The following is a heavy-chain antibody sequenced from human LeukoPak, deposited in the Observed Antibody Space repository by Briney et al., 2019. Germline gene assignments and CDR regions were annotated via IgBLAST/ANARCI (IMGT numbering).Heavy chain of an antibody. D-gene: IGHD3-10*01. V-gene: IGHV4-59*08. CDR1: GDSISSDY. Sequence: PSETLSLTCNVSGDSISSDYWSWIRQPPGKGLEWIGHIYYSGSTNYNPSLKSRVTISVDTSKNQFSLKLSSVTAADTAVYYCASGLYYGSGSYDYWGQGTLVTVSS. CDR3: ASGLYYGSGSYDY. CDR2: IYYSGST. J-gene: IGHJ4*02.